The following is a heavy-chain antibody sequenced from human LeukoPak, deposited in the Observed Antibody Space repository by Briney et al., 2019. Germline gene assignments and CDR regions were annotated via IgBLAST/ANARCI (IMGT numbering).Heavy chain of an antibody. Sequence: GGSLRLSCVASGFSFSTYDIYWVRQAAGRGLEWVSALGTNGDSYYLGSVKGRFTISRDNSKNTLYLQMNSLRAEDTAVYYCAKIGRGMATNPPYWGQGTLVTVSS. CDR3: AKIGRGMATNPPY. D-gene: IGHD5-24*01. V-gene: IGHV3-13*01. CDR2: LGTNGDS. CDR1: GFSFSTYD. J-gene: IGHJ4*02.